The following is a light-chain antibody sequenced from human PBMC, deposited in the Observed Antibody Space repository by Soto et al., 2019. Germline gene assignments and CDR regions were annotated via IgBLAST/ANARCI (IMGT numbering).Light chain of an antibody. Sequence: DIQMTQSPSTLSASVGDRGTITGRASQSISTWLAWYQQKQGNAPKLLIFDASNLESGVPSRFRGSGSGTEFTLTIDSLQPDDFATHYCHQYNSESRTLGQGTNVDI. J-gene: IGKJ1*01. CDR1: QSISTW. V-gene: IGKV1-5*01. CDR3: HQYNSESRT. CDR2: DAS.